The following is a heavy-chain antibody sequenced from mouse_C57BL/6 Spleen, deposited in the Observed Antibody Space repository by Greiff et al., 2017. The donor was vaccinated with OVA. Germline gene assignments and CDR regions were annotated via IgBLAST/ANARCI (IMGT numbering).Heavy chain of an antibody. D-gene: IGHD3-2*02. Sequence: EVKLVDSGGGLVQSGRSLRLSCATSGFTFSDFYMEWVRQAPGKGLEWIAASRNKANDYTTEYSASVKGRFIVSRDTSQSILYLQMNALRAEDTAIYYCAREDSSGYGYFDYWGQGTTLTVSS. V-gene: IGHV7-1*01. CDR3: AREDSSGYGYFDY. J-gene: IGHJ2*01. CDR1: GFTFSDFY. CDR2: SRNKANDYTT.